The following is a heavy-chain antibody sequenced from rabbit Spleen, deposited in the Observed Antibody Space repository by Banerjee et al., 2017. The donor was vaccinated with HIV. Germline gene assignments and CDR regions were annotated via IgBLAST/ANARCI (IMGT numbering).Heavy chain of an antibody. CDR3: ARDLTSVIGWNFNL. Sequence: QQQLVESGGGLVKPGAFLTLTCKASGFSFSDRDVMCWIRQAPGKGLQWIACINTYTDKGVYATWAKGRFTISRTSSTTVTLQMTSLTAADTATYFCARDLTSVIGWNFNLWGQGTLVTVS. CDR2: INTYTDKG. D-gene: IGHD1-1*01. CDR1: GFSFSDRDV. V-gene: IGHV1S45*01. J-gene: IGHJ4*01.